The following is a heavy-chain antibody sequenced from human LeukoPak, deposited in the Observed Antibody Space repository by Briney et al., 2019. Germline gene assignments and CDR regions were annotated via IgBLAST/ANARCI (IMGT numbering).Heavy chain of an antibody. CDR2: IRYDGSNK. CDR3: ASPGSPRKGG. D-gene: IGHD2-15*01. J-gene: IGHJ4*02. CDR1: GFTFSSYG. Sequence: PGGSLRLSCAASGFTFSSYGMHWVRQAPGKGLEWVAFIRYDGSNKYYADSVKGRFTISRDNPKNTLYLQMNSLRAEDTAVYYCASPGSPRKGGWGQGTLVTVSS. V-gene: IGHV3-30*02.